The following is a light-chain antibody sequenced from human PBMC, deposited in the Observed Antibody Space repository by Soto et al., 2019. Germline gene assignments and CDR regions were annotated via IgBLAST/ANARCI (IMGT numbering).Light chain of an antibody. V-gene: IGKV1-6*01. CDR2: AAS. J-gene: IGKJ1*01. CDR1: QGIRND. CDR3: LQDYDYPRT. Sequence: QMTKSPSSLSASVGDRVTITCRASQGIRNDLGRYQQKPGKAPKLLIYAASTLQSGVPSRFSGSGSATDFTLTISSLQPEDFATYYCLQDYDYPRTFGQGTKVDIK.